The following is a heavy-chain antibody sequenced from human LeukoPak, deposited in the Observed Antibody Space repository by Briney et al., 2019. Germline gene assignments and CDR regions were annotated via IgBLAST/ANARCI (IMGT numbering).Heavy chain of an antibody. D-gene: IGHD1-1*01. CDR1: GFTFSSYA. CDR2: ISGSGGST. CDR3: AKDDADNTNLHGAFDI. Sequence: PGGSLRLSCAASGFTFSSYAMSWVRQAPGKGLEWVSAISGSGGSTYYADSVKGRFTISRDNSKNTLYLQMNSLRAEDTAVYYCAKDDADNTNLHGAFDIWGQGTMVTVSS. J-gene: IGHJ3*02. V-gene: IGHV3-23*01.